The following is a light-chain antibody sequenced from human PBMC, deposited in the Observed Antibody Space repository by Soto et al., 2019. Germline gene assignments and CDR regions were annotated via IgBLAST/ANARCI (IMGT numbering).Light chain of an antibody. Sequence: DIVMTQSPDSLAVSLGERATINCKSSQSVLYSSNNKNYLAWYQQKPGQPPKLLIYWASTRESGVPDRFSGSGSGTDFTLTISSLQAEDVAVYYCQQYYSGRYTFGQGTKVEIK. J-gene: IGKJ2*01. CDR3: QQYYSGRYT. CDR1: QSVLYSSNNKNY. V-gene: IGKV4-1*01. CDR2: WAS.